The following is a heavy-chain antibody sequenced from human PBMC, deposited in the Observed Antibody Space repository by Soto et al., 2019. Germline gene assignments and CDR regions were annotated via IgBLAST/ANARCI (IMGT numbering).Heavy chain of an antibody. CDR3: ASHDTGARFDP. V-gene: IGHV1-2*02. Sequence: QVQLVQSGAEVKKPGASVKVSCKAPRYIFTASFMHWVRQAPGQGLEWMGWINPNTGATHYGLRFQGMVTMTRDTSISTAYMELSSRRSDDTAGYYCASHDTGARFDPWVQGTLVIVSS. D-gene: IGHD1-1*01. CDR2: INPNTGAT. CDR1: RYIFTASF. J-gene: IGHJ5*02.